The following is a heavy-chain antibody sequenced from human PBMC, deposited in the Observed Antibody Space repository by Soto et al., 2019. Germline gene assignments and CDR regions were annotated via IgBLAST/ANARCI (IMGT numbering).Heavy chain of an antibody. Sequence: QVQLVQSGAEVKKPEASVKVSCKASGYTFTSYGISWVRQAPGQGLEWMGWISAYNGNTNYAQKLQGRVTMTTDTSTSTAYMELRSLRADDTAVYYCARDGALGENYYCYGMDVWGQGTTVTVSS. CDR1: GYTFTSYG. CDR3: ARDGALGENYYCYGMDV. CDR2: ISAYNGNT. J-gene: IGHJ6*02. D-gene: IGHD3-16*01. V-gene: IGHV1-18*01.